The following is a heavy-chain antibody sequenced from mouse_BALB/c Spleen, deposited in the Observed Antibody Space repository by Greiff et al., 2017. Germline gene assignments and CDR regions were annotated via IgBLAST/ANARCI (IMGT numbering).Heavy chain of an antibody. V-gene: IGHV1-87*01. CDR2: IYPGDGDT. Sequence: VQLKESGAELARPGASVKLSCKASGYTFTSYWMQWVKQRPGQGLEWIGAIYPGDGDTRYTQKFKGKATLTADKSSSTAYMQLSSLASEDSAVYYCASYGNYGFAYWGQGTLVTVSA. D-gene: IGHD2-1*01. CDR1: GYTFTSYW. J-gene: IGHJ3*01. CDR3: ASYGNYGFAY.